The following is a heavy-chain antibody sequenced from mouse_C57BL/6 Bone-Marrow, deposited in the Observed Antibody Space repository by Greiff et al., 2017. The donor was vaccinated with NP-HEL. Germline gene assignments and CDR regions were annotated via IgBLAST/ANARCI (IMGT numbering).Heavy chain of an antibody. J-gene: IGHJ4*01. D-gene: IGHD2-4*01. V-gene: IGHV1-26*01. CDR1: GYTFTDYY. CDR3: ARATYYDYDGAMDY. CDR2: LNPNHGGT. Sequence: EVQLQQSGPELVKPGASVKISCKASGYTFTDYYMNWVKQSHGKSLEWIGDLNPNHGGTSYTQTFKGKATLTVDKSSSTADMELRSLTSEDSAVYYCARATYYDYDGAMDYWGQGTSVTVSS.